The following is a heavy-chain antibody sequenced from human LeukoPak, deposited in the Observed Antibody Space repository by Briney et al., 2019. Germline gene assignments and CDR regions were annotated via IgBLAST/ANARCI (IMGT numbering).Heavy chain of an antibody. Sequence: ASVKVSCKASGYTFTSYYMYWVRQAPGQGLEWMGIINPSGDNTNYAQKFQGRVTITRDTSISTVYMELSSLRSEDTAVYYCARGHLQAPVYSTRWYRASNWFDPWGQGTLVTVSS. D-gene: IGHD6-13*01. CDR1: GYTFTSYY. CDR3: ARGHLQAPVYSTRWYRASNWFDP. V-gene: IGHV1-46*01. J-gene: IGHJ5*02. CDR2: INPSGDNT.